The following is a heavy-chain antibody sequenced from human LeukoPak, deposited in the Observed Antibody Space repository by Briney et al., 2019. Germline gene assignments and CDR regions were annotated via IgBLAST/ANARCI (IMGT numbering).Heavy chain of an antibody. Sequence: GGSLRLSCAASGFTLSSYTMNWVRQAPGKGLEWVAVISYDGSNKYYADSVKGRFTISRDNSKNTLYLQMNSLRAEDTAVYYCARGDFDYWGQGTLVTVSS. CDR2: ISYDGSNK. J-gene: IGHJ4*02. CDR1: GFTLSSYT. CDR3: ARGDFDY. V-gene: IGHV3-30*04. D-gene: IGHD3-16*01.